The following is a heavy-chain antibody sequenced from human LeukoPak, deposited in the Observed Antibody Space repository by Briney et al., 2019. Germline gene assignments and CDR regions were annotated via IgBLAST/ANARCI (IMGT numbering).Heavy chain of an antibody. D-gene: IGHD4-17*01. CDR1: GFTFSTYW. CDR3: ARASTTVPNLLDH. Sequence: GGSLRLSCAASGFTFSTYWMHWVRQAPGKGLVWVARIKGDGSSTIYADSVKGRFTISRDNSKNTLYLQTSSLKVEDTAVYYCARASTTVPNLLDHWGRGTLVTVSS. J-gene: IGHJ4*02. V-gene: IGHV3-74*01. CDR2: IKGDGSST.